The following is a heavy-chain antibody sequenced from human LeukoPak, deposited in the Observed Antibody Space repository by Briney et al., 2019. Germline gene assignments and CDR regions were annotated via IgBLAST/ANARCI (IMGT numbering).Heavy chain of an antibody. D-gene: IGHD6-13*01. Sequence: QPGGSLRLSCAASGFSFSGHWMHWARQLPGKGLVWVSRISPTGSTTSYADSVKGRFTVSRDNAKNTLYLQVNNLRAEDTAVYYCARGPSSNWSGLDFWGQGTLLTVSS. CDR2: ISPTGSTT. V-gene: IGHV3-74*01. CDR1: GFSFSGHW. J-gene: IGHJ4*02. CDR3: ARGPSSNWSGLDF.